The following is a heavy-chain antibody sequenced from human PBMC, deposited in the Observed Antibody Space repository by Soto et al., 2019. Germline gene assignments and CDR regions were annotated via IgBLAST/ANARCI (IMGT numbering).Heavy chain of an antibody. V-gene: IGHV3-23*01. Sequence: GGSLRLSCAASGFTFSGYAMSWVRQAPGKGLEWVSAISGSGGSTYYADSVKGRFTISRDNSKDTLYLQMNSLRAEDTAVYYCAKLVSYQLPRTNWFDPWGQGTLVTVSS. CDR3: AKLVSYQLPRTNWFDP. D-gene: IGHD2-2*01. J-gene: IGHJ5*02. CDR1: GFTFSGYA. CDR2: ISGSGGST.